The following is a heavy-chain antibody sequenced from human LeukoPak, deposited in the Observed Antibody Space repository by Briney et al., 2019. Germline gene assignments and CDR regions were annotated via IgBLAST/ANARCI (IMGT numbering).Heavy chain of an antibody. J-gene: IGHJ6*03. D-gene: IGHD1-14*01. Sequence: GRSLRLSCAASGFTFSSYAMHWVRQAPGRGLEWVAVISYDGSNKYYADSVKGRFTICGDNSKHTMYLQMNSLRDEDTAVYYCARDRAPITKYYYYYYMDVWGKGTTVTVSS. V-gene: IGHV3-30*01. CDR1: GFTFSSYA. CDR2: ISYDGSNK. CDR3: ARDRAPITKYYYYYYMDV.